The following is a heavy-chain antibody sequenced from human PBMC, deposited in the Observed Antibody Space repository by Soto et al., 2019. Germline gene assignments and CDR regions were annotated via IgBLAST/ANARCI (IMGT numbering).Heavy chain of an antibody. Sequence: GASVKVSCKASGGTFSSYAISWVRQAPGQGLEWMGGIIPIFGTANYAQKFQGRVTITADESTSTAYMELSSLRSEDTAVYYCARSTYYYDSSGPTGGSWFDPWGQGTLGTAPQ. D-gene: IGHD3-22*01. V-gene: IGHV1-69*13. CDR1: GGTFSSYA. CDR3: ARSTYYYDSSGPTGGSWFDP. CDR2: IIPIFGTA. J-gene: IGHJ5*02.